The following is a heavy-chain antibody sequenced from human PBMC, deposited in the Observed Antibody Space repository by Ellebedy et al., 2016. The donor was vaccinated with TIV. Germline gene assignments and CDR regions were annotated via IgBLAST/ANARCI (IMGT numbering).Heavy chain of an antibody. CDR1: GFTFSSYA. Sequence: GESLKISCAASGFTFSSYAMSWVRQAPGKGLEWVSAISGSGYSPHYADSVKGRFTISRDTSKNTLYLKMNSLRAEETAVYYCAKDRFSSAWYGGYFDYWGQGTLVTVSS. D-gene: IGHD6-19*01. J-gene: IGHJ4*02. CDR3: AKDRFSSAWYGGYFDY. V-gene: IGHV3-23*01. CDR2: ISGSGYSP.